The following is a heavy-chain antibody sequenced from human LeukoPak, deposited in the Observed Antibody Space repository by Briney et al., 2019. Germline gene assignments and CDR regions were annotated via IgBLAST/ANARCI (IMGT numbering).Heavy chain of an antibody. CDR2: IFYSGTT. CDR1: GDSISRYF. Sequence: SETLSLTCTVSGDSISRYFWTWIRQPPGKGLECIGYIFYSGTTNYNPSLRSRLTISIDTPKNQFSLNLTSVTAADTAVYYCARGGVLGQSAFDVWGLGTMVTVSS. D-gene: IGHD7-27*01. J-gene: IGHJ3*01. V-gene: IGHV4-59*01. CDR3: ARGGVLGQSAFDV.